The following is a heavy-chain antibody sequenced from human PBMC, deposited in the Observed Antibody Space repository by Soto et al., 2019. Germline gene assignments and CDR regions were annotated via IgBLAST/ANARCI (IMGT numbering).Heavy chain of an antibody. J-gene: IGHJ4*02. V-gene: IGHV3-23*01. CDR1: GXTFSSYS. D-gene: IGHD4-4*01. CDR3: AKRYSKGEFDY. Sequence: GSLRLSCAASGXTFSSYSMSWVRQAPGKGLELVSSIIGSGGSTYYADSVKCRFTISIYNSNNTLYLQMNRMRAEDTAVYYCAKRYSKGEFDYWGQGTLGTVS. CDR2: IIGSGGST.